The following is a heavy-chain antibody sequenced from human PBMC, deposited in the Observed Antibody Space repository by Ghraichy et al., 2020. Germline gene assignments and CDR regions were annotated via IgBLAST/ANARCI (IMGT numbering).Heavy chain of an antibody. J-gene: IGHJ6*02. CDR2: ISSSSSTI. V-gene: IGHV3-48*02. CDR3: ARDCSSTSCYVLGMDV. D-gene: IGHD2-2*01. Sequence: GESLNISCAASGFTFSSYSMNWVRQAPGKGLEWVSYISSSSSTIYYADSVKGRFTISRDNAKNSLYLQMNSLRDEDTAVYYCARDCSSTSCYVLGMDVWGQGTTVTVSS. CDR1: GFTFSSYS.